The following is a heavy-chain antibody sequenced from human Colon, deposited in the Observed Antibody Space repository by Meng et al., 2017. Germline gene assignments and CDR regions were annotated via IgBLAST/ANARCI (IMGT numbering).Heavy chain of an antibody. CDR3: ARDADWVIFDH. V-gene: IGHV3-74*03. Sequence: GESLKISCAASGFTFSSYNMHWVRQTPGEGLVWVSRINTDASITTYADSVKGRFTISRDDAKNTVYLQMNSLRAEDTAVYYCARDADWVIFDHWGQVALVTVSS. D-gene: IGHD3-9*01. J-gene: IGHJ4*02. CDR1: GFTFSSYN. CDR2: INTDASIT.